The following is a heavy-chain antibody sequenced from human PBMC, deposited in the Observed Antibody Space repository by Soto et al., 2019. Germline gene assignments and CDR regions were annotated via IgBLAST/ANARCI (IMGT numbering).Heavy chain of an antibody. CDR1: GGTFSTYS. Sequence: QMQLVQSGAEVRMPGSSVKVSCKASGGTFSTYSINWVRQAPGQGLEWMGGIIPLFGTTKYAQKFKGRVTITADESTSKAYMELSSLRAEDAAVYYCARSATHGSSWYFWFDPWGQGTLVTVSS. CDR2: IIPLFGTT. V-gene: IGHV1-69*01. D-gene: IGHD6-13*01. CDR3: ARSATHGSSWYFWFDP. J-gene: IGHJ5*02.